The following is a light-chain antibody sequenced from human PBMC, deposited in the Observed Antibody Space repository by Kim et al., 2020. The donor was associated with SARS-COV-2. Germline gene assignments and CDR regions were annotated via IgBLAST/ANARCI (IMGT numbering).Light chain of an antibody. CDR3: QQRSNWYT. CDR1: RSVNSY. V-gene: IGKV3-11*01. CDR2: DAS. J-gene: IGKJ2*01. Sequence: LSLSPGERATLSCGASRSVNSYLAWYEQKPGQAPRLLIYDASNRATGIPARFSGSGSGTDFTLTISSLEPEDFAVYYGQQRSNWYTFGQGTRLEI.